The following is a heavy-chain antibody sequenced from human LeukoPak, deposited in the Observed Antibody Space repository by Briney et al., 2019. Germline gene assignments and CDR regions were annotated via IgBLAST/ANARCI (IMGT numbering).Heavy chain of an antibody. CDR1: GGSISSGGYY. CDR2: IYHSGST. D-gene: IGHD5-18*01. J-gene: IGHJ1*01. CDR3: ARGMGVQLWSKRPNRAEYFQH. V-gene: IGHV4-30-2*01. Sequence: PSETLSLTCTVPGGSISSGGYYWSWIRQPPGKGLEWIGYIYHSGSTYYNPSLKSRVTISVDRSKNQFPLKLSSVTAADTAVYYCARGMGVQLWSKRPNRAEYFQHWGQGTLVTVSS.